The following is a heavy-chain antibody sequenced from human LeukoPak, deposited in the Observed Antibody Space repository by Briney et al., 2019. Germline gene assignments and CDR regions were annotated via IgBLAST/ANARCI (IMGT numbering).Heavy chain of an antibody. V-gene: IGHV3-64*02. Sequence: GGSLRLSCAASGFTFSSYSMHWVRQDPGKGLEYVSGISSNGGSTWYAGSVKGRFTISRDNSKNTVNLQLGSLRIEDTAVYHCARMTLYGSGTVHWGQGILVTVSS. CDR1: GFTFSSYS. D-gene: IGHD3-10*01. CDR3: ARMTLYGSGTVH. CDR2: ISSNGGST. J-gene: IGHJ4*02.